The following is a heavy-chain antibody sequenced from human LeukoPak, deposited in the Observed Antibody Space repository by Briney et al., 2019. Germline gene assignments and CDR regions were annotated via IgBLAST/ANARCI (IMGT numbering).Heavy chain of an antibody. CDR2: ISAYNGNT. J-gene: IGHJ6*02. V-gene: IGHV1-18*01. Sequence: ASVKVSCKASGYTFTSYGISWVRQAPGQGLEWMGWISAYNGNTNYAQKLQGRVTMTTDTSTSTAYTELRSLRSEDTAVYYCARDSFDPRRDGYNLHYYYYYGMDVWGQGTTVTVSS. D-gene: IGHD5-24*01. CDR3: ARDSFDPRRDGYNLHYYYYYGMDV. CDR1: GYTFTSYG.